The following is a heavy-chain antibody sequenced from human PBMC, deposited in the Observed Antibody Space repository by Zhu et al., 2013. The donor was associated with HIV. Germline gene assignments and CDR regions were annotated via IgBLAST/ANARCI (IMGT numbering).Heavy chain of an antibody. CDR2: INAGNGNT. D-gene: IGHD3-3*01. CDR3: ARPRGDFWSGYDLDAFDI. Sequence: QVQLVQSGAEVKKPGASVKVSCKASGYTFTSYAMHWVRQAPGQRLEWMGWINAGNGNTKYSQKFQGRVTITRDTSASTAYMELSSLRSEDTAVYYCARPRGDFWSGYDLDAFDIWGQGTMVTVSS. V-gene: IGHV1-3*01. CDR1: GYTFTSYA. J-gene: IGHJ3*02.